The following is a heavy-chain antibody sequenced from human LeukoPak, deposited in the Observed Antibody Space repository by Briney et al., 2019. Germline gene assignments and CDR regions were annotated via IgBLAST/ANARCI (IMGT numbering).Heavy chain of an antibody. Sequence: GGSLRLSCAASGFTFDDYDMSWVRQAPGKGLEWVSGINWNGGRTSYADSVKGRFTVSRDNAKNSLYLQMNSLRAEDTALYYCARDGDGDYIAAFDIWGQGTMVTVSS. V-gene: IGHV3-20*04. D-gene: IGHD4-17*01. CDR2: INWNGGRT. CDR3: ARDGDGDYIAAFDI. J-gene: IGHJ3*02. CDR1: GFTFDDYD.